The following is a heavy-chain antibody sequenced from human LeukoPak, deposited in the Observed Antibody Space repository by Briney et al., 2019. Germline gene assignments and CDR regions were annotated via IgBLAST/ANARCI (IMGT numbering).Heavy chain of an antibody. J-gene: IGHJ3*02. V-gene: IGHV1-18*01. CDR3: ARESDYCSSTSCYFGRKVLHEVFGI. D-gene: IGHD2-2*01. CDR1: GYTFTSYG. Sequence: GASVKVSCKASGYTFTSYGISWVRQAPGQRLEWMGWISAYNGNTNYAQKLQGRVTMTTDTSTSTAYMELRSLRSDDTAVYYCARESDYCSSTSCYFGRKVLHEVFGIRGQGTMVTVSS. CDR2: ISAYNGNT.